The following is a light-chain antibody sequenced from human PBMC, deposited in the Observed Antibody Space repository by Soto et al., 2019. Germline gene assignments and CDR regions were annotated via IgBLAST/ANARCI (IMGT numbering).Light chain of an antibody. CDR1: QTISSW. CDR3: QKYNSALWT. CDR2: KAS. V-gene: IGKV1-5*03. J-gene: IGKJ1*01. Sequence: DIQMPQSPSTLSGSVGDRVTITCRASQTISSWLAWYQQKPGKAPKLLIYKASTLKSGVPSRFSGSGSGTEFTLTISSLQPEDVATYYCQKYNSALWTFGQGTKV.